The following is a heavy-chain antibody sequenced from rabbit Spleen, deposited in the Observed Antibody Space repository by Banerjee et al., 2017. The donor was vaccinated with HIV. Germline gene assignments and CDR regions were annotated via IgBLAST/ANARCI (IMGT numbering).Heavy chain of an antibody. J-gene: IGHJ3*01. CDR3: AKSDAAGSWSLDL. CDR1: RFSFSKSYW. V-gene: IGHV1S45*01. D-gene: IGHD4-2*01. CDR2: IYAGSSGTT. Sequence: EESGGDLVKPEGSLTLTCTASRFSFSKSYWICWVRQAPGKGLEWIACIYAGSSGTTYYASWAKGRFTISITSSTTVTLQMTSLTAADTATYFCAKSDAAGSWSLDLWGPGTLVTVS.